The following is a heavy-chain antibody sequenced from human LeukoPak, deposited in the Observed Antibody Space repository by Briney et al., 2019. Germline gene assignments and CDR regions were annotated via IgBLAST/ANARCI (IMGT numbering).Heavy chain of an antibody. CDR1: GGSTTSDY. CDR2: MYYSGAT. J-gene: IGHJ5*02. V-gene: IGHV4-59*08. D-gene: IGHD3-9*01. Sequence: SETLSLTCIVSGGSTTSDYWTWIRQTRGKGLEWIRHMYYSGATNYNPSLSSRATIAVSTSKNQLCLTLNSVTAADTAVYCCARRIYDYVIGYYNRRGWFAPWGRGTLVTVCS. CDR3: ARRIYDYVIGYYNRRGWFAP.